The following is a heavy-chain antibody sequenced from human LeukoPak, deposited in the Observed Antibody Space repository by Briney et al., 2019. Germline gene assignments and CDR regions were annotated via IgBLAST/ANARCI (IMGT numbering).Heavy chain of an antibody. J-gene: IGHJ4*01. D-gene: IGHD2-2*01. CDR3: TRVSSSLFDY. Sequence: ASVKVSCKASGGTFSSYAISWVRQAPGQGLEWMGWISAYNGNTNYAQKFQGRVTMTADTSTSTAYMELRSLRSDDTAVYYCTRVSSSLFDYWGQGTLVTVSS. CDR1: GGTFSSYA. CDR2: ISAYNGNT. V-gene: IGHV1-18*01.